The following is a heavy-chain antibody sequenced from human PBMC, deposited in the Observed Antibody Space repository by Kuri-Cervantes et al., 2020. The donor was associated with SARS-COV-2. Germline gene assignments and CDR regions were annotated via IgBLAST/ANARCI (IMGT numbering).Heavy chain of an antibody. CDR1: GFTFSSYS. CDR3: ARDSRGYSYGYGHLFDY. J-gene: IGHJ4*02. Sequence: GGSLRLSCAASGFTFSSYSMNWVRQAPGKGLEWVSYISSSSSTIYYADSVKGRFTISRGNAKNSLYLQMNSLRDEDAAVYYCARDSRGYSYGYGHLFDYWGQGTLVTVSS. CDR2: ISSSSSTI. V-gene: IGHV3-48*02. D-gene: IGHD5-18*01.